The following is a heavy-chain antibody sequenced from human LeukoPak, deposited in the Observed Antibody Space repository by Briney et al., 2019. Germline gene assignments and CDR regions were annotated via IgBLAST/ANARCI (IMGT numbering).Heavy chain of an antibody. CDR2: ISYDGSNK. CDR1: GFTFSSYG. Sequence: PGGSLRLSCAASGFTFSSYGMHWVRQAPGKGLEWVAVISYDGSNKYYADSVKGRFTISRDNSKNTLYLQMNSLRAEDTALYYCAKDMGRDGYNYFDYWGQGTLVTVSS. V-gene: IGHV3-30*18. J-gene: IGHJ4*02. D-gene: IGHD5-24*01. CDR3: AKDMGRDGYNYFDY.